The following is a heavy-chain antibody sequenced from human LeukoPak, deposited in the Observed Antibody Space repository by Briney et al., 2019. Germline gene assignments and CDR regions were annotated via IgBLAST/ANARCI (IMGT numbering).Heavy chain of an antibody. CDR2: INHSGST. CDR3: AREFALAARPADY. D-gene: IGHD6-6*01. V-gene: IGHV4-34*01. Sequence: SETLSLTCAVYGGSFSGYYWSWIRQPPGKGLEWIGEINHSGSTNYNLSLKSRVTISVDTSKNQFSLKLSSVTAADTAVYYCAREFALAARPADYWGQGTLVTVSS. J-gene: IGHJ4*02. CDR1: GGSFSGYY.